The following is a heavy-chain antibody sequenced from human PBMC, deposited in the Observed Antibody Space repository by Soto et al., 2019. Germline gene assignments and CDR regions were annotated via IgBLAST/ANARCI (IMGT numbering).Heavy chain of an antibody. D-gene: IGHD2-15*01. Sequence: ASVKVSCKASGGTFSSYTISWVRQAPGQGLEWMGRIIPILGIANYAQKFQGRVTITADKSTSTANMELSSLRSEDTAVYYCAREATGVVAATQLHWGQGTLVTVSS. J-gene: IGHJ4*02. CDR3: AREATGVVAATQLH. V-gene: IGHV1-69*04. CDR2: IIPILGIA. CDR1: GGTFSSYT.